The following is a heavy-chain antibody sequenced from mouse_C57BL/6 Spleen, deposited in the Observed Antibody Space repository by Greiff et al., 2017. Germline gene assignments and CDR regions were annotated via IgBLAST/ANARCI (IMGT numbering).Heavy chain of an antibody. D-gene: IGHD4-1*01. CDR3: ARNELGEYFDY. Sequence: VQRVESGPGLVQPSQSLSITCTVSGFSLTSYGVHWVRQSPGKGLEWLGVIWSGGSTDYNAAFISRLSISKDNSKSQVFFKMNSLQADDTAIYYCARNELGEYFDYWGQGTTLTVSS. CDR2: IWSGGST. V-gene: IGHV2-2*01. J-gene: IGHJ2*01. CDR1: GFSLTSYG.